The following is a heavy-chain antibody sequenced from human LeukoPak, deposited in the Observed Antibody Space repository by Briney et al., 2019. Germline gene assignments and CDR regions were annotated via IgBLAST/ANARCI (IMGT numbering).Heavy chain of an antibody. Sequence: PSETLSLTCAVYGGSFSGYYWSWIRQPPGKGLEWIGEINHSGSTNYNPSLKSRVTISVDTSKNQFSLKLSSVTAADTAVYYCARAWYSGSYYGVWGQGTLVTVSS. J-gene: IGHJ4*02. D-gene: IGHD1-26*01. CDR2: INHSGST. V-gene: IGHV4-34*01. CDR1: GGSFSGYY. CDR3: ARAWYSGSYYGV.